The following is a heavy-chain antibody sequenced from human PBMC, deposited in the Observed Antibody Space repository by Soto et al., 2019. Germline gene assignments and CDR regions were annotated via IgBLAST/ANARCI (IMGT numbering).Heavy chain of an antibody. Sequence: SETLSLTCTVSGGSISSYYWSWVRQPPGKGLEWIGYVYYSGSTNYNPSLKSRVTISVDTSKNQFSLKLTSVTAADTAMYYCARGGRSAYYYYMGVWGKGTTVTVSS. J-gene: IGHJ6*03. CDR3: ARGGRSAYYYYMGV. CDR1: GGSISSYY. CDR2: VYYSGST. V-gene: IGHV4-59*01.